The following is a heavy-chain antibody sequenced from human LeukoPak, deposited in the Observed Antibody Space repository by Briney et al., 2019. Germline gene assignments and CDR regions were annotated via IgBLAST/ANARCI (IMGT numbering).Heavy chain of an antibody. Sequence: KPSETLSLTCTVSGGSISSYYWSWIRQPPGKGLEWIGEINHSGSTNYNPSLKSRATISVDTSKNQFSLKLSSVTAADTAVYYCARVRIQLWLRYGMDVWGKGTTVTVSS. D-gene: IGHD5-18*01. V-gene: IGHV4-34*01. CDR3: ARVRIQLWLRYGMDV. CDR2: INHSGST. CDR1: GGSISSYY. J-gene: IGHJ6*04.